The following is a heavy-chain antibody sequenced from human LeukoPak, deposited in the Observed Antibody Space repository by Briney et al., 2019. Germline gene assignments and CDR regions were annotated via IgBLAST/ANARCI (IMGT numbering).Heavy chain of an antibody. J-gene: IGHJ4*02. CDR3: TTTLYCSGGSCSH. CDR1: GFTFSNAW. CDR2: IKSKTDGGTT. Sequence: GGSLRLSCAASGFTFSNAWMSWVRQAPGKGLEWVGRIKSKTDGGTTDYAAPVKGRFTISRDDSKNTLYLQMNSLKTEDTAVYYCTTTLYCSGGSCSHWGQGTLVTVSS. V-gene: IGHV3-15*01. D-gene: IGHD2-15*01.